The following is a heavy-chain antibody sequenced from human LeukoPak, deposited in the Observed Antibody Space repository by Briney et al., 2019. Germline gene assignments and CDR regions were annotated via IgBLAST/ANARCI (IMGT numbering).Heavy chain of an antibody. V-gene: IGHV4-59*08. Sequence: KPSETLSLTCIVSGASVSSYSWSWIRQPPGKGLEWIGYISYTGRTNYNPSLKSRVTISLDTSKNQLSLKLSSVTDADTAVYYCGKQQTAVAGTAPIESWGQGTLVTVSS. D-gene: IGHD6-19*01. CDR2: ISYTGRT. CDR1: GASVSSYS. J-gene: IGHJ4*02. CDR3: GKQQTAVAGTAPIES.